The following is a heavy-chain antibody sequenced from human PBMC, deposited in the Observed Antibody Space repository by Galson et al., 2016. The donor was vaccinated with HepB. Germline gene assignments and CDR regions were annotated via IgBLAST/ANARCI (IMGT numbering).Heavy chain of an antibody. CDR1: GYTFTSYW. D-gene: IGHD3-3*01. CDR2: IYPGDSET. Sequence: QSGAEVKKPGESLKISCKGSGYTFTSYWIGWVRQMPGKGLEWMGIIYPGDSETRYSPSFQGQVTISADKSISTAYLQWSSLKAADTAMYYRARYDFWSGPSDYWGQGTLVTVSS. V-gene: IGHV5-51*01. CDR3: ARYDFWSGPSDY. J-gene: IGHJ4*02.